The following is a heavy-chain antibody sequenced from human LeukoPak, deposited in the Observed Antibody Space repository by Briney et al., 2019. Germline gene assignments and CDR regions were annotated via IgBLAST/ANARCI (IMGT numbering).Heavy chain of an antibody. CDR2: ISWNSGKI. Sequence: GGSLRLSCAASGFTFDDYAMHWVRQVPGKSLEGVSGISWNSGKIGYADSVKGRFTISRDNAKKSLHLQMNSLRAEDTAFYYCAKDKGSVTTGAFDIWGQGTMVTVSS. CDR3: AKDKGSVTTGAFDI. D-gene: IGHD4-11*01. J-gene: IGHJ3*02. CDR1: GFTFDDYA. V-gene: IGHV3-9*01.